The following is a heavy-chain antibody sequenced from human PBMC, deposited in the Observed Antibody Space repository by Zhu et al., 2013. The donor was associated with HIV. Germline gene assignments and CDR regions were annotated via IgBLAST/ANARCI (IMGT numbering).Heavy chain of an antibody. CDR2: INPSGGST. J-gene: IGHJ3*02. V-gene: IGHV1-46*01. CDR1: GYTFTSYY. CDR3: ARVLRRSSGWLGGKTPDNDAFDI. D-gene: IGHD6-19*01. Sequence: QVQLVQSGAEVKKPGASVKVSCKASGYTFTSYYMHWVRQAPGQGLEWMGIINPSGGSTSYAQKFQGRVTMTRDTSTSTVYMELSSLRSEDTAVYYCARVLRRSSGWLGGKTPDNDAFDIWGQGTMVTVSS.